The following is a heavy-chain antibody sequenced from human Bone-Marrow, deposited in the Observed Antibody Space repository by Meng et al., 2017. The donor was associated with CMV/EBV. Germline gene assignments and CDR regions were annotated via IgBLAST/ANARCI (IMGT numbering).Heavy chain of an antibody. CDR3: ARRELGSQFDY. D-gene: IGHD3-10*01. V-gene: IGHV4-59*01. Sequence: LPCIVSGGSISTYYWSWIRQPPGKGLEWIGYIYYSGSTNYNPSLKSRVTISVDTSKNQFSLKLSSVTAADTAVYYCARRELGSQFDYWGQGTLVTVSS. CDR2: IYYSGST. J-gene: IGHJ4*02. CDR1: GGSISTYY.